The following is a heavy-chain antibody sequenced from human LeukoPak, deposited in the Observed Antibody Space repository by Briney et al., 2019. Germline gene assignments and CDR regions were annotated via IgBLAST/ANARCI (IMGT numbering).Heavy chain of an antibody. CDR3: ARDRETYYDILTGSNFDY. CDR2: ISAYNGNT. V-gene: IGHV1-18*01. D-gene: IGHD3-9*01. Sequence: ASVKVSCKASGYTFTSYGISWVRQAPGQGLEWMGWISAYNGNTNYAQKLQGRVTMTTDTSTSTAYMELRSLRSDDTAVYYCARDRETYYDILTGSNFDYWGQGTLVTVSS. J-gene: IGHJ4*02. CDR1: GYTFTSYG.